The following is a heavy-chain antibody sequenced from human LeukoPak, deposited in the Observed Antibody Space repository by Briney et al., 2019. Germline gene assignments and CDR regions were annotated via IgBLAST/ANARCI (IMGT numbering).Heavy chain of an antibody. V-gene: IGHV3-30*03. Sequence: PGRSLRLSCAASGFTFSSYGMHWVRQAPGKGLEWVAVISYDGSNKYYADSVKGRFTISRDNSKNTLYLQMNSLRAEDTAVYYCARDLASGLYGMDVWSQGTMVTVSS. CDR2: ISYDGSNK. CDR1: GFTFSSYG. D-gene: IGHD3/OR15-3a*01. J-gene: IGHJ6*02. CDR3: ARDLASGLYGMDV.